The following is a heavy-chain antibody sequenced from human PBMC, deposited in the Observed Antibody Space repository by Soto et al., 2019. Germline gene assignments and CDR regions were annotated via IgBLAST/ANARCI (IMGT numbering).Heavy chain of an antibody. Sequence: GVSLRLSCAASGFTFSSYGMHWVRQAPGKGLEWVAVIWYDGSNKYYADSVKGRFTISRDNSKNTLYLQMNSLRAEDTAVYYCARASGGSGIYYYYMDVWGKGTTVTVSS. CDR3: ARASGGSGIYYYYMDV. CDR2: IWYDGSNK. J-gene: IGHJ6*03. CDR1: GFTFSSYG. V-gene: IGHV3-33*01. D-gene: IGHD3-10*01.